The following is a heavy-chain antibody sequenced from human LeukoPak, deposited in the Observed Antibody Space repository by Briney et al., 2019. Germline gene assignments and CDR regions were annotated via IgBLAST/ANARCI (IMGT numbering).Heavy chain of an antibody. Sequence: GASVKVSCKASGYTFANYAMHWVRQAPGQSLEWMGWINSANGNTKYSQKFQGRVTMTRTTSISTAYMELSSLRSEDTAVYYCARDRRPTTVVTPGAFDIWGQGTMVTVSS. CDR2: INSANGNT. V-gene: IGHV1-3*04. CDR1: GYTFANYA. J-gene: IGHJ3*02. D-gene: IGHD4-23*01. CDR3: ARDRRPTTVVTPGAFDI.